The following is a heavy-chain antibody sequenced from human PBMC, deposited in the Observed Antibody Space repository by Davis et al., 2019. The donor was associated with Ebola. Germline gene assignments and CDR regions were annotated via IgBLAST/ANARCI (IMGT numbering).Heavy chain of an antibody. D-gene: IGHD5-12*01. Sequence: AASVKVSCQASGYTFTNHYIHWVQQAPGQGLEWMGLILPNDGRTIYAQKFKGRVTVTRDTSTTTVYMDLSSLRSEDTALYYCTTPGGQDSGYDVFDIWGQGTMVTVSS. J-gene: IGHJ3*02. CDR2: ILPNDGRT. CDR1: GYTFTNHY. V-gene: IGHV1-46*03. CDR3: TTPGGQDSGYDVFDI.